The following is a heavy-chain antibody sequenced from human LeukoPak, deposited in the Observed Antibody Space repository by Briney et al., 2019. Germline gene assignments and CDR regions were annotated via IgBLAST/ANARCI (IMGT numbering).Heavy chain of an antibody. D-gene: IGHD6-19*01. CDR1: GFTFSTYA. CDR2: ITGSGGVP. J-gene: IGHJ4*02. V-gene: IGHV3-23*01. CDR3: AKEKSAWSNFDY. Sequence: PVGSLILSCVASGFTFSTYAMSWVRQAPGKGLEWVSTITGSGGVPFYADSVKGRFTISRDNSKNTLYLQMNSLRAEDTAVYYCAKEKSAWSNFDYWGQGTLVTVSS.